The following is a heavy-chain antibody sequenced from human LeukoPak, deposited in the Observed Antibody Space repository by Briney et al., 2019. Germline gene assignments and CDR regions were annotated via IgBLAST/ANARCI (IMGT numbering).Heavy chain of an antibody. CDR3: ARFPGIANVFYYGMDV. Sequence: SVKVSCKASGGTFSSYAISWVRQAPGQGLEWMGGIIPIFGTANYAQKFQGRVTITADESTSTAYMELSSLRSEDTAVYYCARFPGIANVFYYGMDVWGQGTTVTVSS. V-gene: IGHV1-69*13. D-gene: IGHD6-13*01. J-gene: IGHJ6*02. CDR2: IIPIFGTA. CDR1: GGTFSSYA.